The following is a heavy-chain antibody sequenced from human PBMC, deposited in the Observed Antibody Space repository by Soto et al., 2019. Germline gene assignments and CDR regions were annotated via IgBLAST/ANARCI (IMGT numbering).Heavy chain of an antibody. CDR3: ARGGGRSSSWFSPLVY. CDR2: INHSGST. V-gene: IGHV4-34*01. D-gene: IGHD6-13*01. CDR1: GGSFSGYY. J-gene: IGHJ4*02. Sequence: SETLSLTCAVYGGSFSGYYWSWIRQPPGKGLEWIGEINHSGSTNYNPSLKSRVTISVDTSKNQFSLKLSSVTAADTAVYYCARGGGRSSSWFSPLVYWGQRTLVTVSS.